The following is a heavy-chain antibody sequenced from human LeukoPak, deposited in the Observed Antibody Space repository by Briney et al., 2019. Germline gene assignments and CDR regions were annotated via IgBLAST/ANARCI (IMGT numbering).Heavy chain of an antibody. J-gene: IGHJ5*02. CDR2: ISSSGSTI. V-gene: IGHV3-48*03. D-gene: IGHD2-2*01. CDR1: GFTFSSYE. Sequence: GGSLRLSCAASGFTFSSYEMNCVRQAPGKGLEWISYISSSGSTIYYADSVKGRFTISRDNAKKSLYLQMNSLRAEDTAVYYCARDASGFDPWGQGTLVTVSS. CDR3: ARDASGFDP.